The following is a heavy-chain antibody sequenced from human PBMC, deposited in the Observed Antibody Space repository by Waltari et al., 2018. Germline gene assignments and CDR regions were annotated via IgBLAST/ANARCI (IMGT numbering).Heavy chain of an antibody. J-gene: IGHJ3*02. CDR3: VRLGRTMNAFDI. D-gene: IGHD3-22*01. CDR1: GGSISSSSYY. V-gene: IGHV4-39*01. CDR2: IYYSGGT. Sequence: QLQLQESGPGLVKPSETLSLTCTVSGGSISSSSYYWGWIRQPPGRGLEWIGRIYYSGGTYYNPSLKSRVTISVDTSKNQFSLKLSSVTAADTAVYYCVRLGRTMNAFDIWGQGTMVTVSS.